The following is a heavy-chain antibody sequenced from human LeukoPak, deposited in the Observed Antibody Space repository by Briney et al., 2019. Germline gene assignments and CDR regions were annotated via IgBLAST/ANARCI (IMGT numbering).Heavy chain of an antibody. CDR3: ASQGARYCSSTSCYRPFDY. CDR2: IIPIFGTA. CDR1: GGTFSSYA. D-gene: IGHD2-2*01. V-gene: IGHV1-69*01. Sequence: SVKVSCKASGGTFSSYAISWVRQAPGQGLEWMGGIIPIFGTANYAQKFQGRVTITADESTSTAYMELSSLGSEDTAVYYCASQGARYCSSTSCYRPFDYWGQGTLVTVSS. J-gene: IGHJ4*02.